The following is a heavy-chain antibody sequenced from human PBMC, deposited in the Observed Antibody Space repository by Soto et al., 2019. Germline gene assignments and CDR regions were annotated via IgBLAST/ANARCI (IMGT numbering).Heavy chain of an antibody. CDR2: IHHSGST. Sequence: QVQLQESGPGLVKASQTLSLTCNVSGGSISSGGYYWTWIRQHPGKGLEWIGNIHHSGSTFYNPSPKGRLSISVDTSKNQFSLTLSSVTAADTAVYFCVRGVLSWGQGTLVTVSS. V-gene: IGHV4-31*03. CDR1: GGSISSGGYY. CDR3: VRGVLS. D-gene: IGHD3-10*01. J-gene: IGHJ1*01.